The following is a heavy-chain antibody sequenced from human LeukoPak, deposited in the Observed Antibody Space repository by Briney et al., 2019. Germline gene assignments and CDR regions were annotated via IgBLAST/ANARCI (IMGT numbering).Heavy chain of an antibody. Sequence: SVKVSCKASGGTFSSYAISWVRQAPGQGLEWMGGIIPIFGTANYAQKFQGRVTITADESTSTAYMELSSPRSEDTAVYYCARRYSSGWYGFDYWGQGTLVTVSS. D-gene: IGHD6-19*01. J-gene: IGHJ4*02. CDR2: IIPIFGTA. V-gene: IGHV1-69*13. CDR1: GGTFSSYA. CDR3: ARRYSSGWYGFDY.